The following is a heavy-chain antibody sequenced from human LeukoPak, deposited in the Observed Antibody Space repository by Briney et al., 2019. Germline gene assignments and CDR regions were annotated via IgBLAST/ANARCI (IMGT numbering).Heavy chain of an antibody. V-gene: IGHV4-34*01. J-gene: IGHJ4*02. D-gene: IGHD3-22*01. CDR1: GGSFSGYY. Sequence: PSETLSLTCAVYGGSFSGYYWSWIRQPPGKGLEWIGDINHSGSTNYNPSLKSRVTISVDTSKNQFSLKLSSVTAADTAVYYCARGDGYYDSSGYRTFDYWGQGTLVTVSS. CDR3: ARGDGYYDSSGYRTFDY. CDR2: INHSGST.